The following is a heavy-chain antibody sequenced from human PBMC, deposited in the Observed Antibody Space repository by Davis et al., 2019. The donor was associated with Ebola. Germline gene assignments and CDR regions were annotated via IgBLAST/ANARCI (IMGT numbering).Heavy chain of an antibody. Sequence: SETLSLTCTVSGGSISSSSYYWGWIRQPPGKGLEWIGYIYYSGSTNYNPSLKSRVTISVDTSKNQFSLKLSSVTAADTAVYYCARVGVPAAIGYFDYWGQGTLVTVSS. CDR3: ARVGVPAAIGYFDY. V-gene: IGHV4-61*05. CDR2: IYYSGST. D-gene: IGHD2-2*01. J-gene: IGHJ4*02. CDR1: GGSISSSSYY.